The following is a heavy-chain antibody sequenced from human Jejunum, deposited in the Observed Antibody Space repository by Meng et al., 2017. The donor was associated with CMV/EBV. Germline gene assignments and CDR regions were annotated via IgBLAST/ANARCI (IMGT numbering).Heavy chain of an antibody. CDR1: TGHY. CDR3: ARDPGLDWGSRAMPSFQY. Sequence: TGHYMHWVRQAPGQGLEWMGWINPDSGGTNYAQKFLGRVTMTSDRSISTVYMELSGLTSDDTAVYYCARDPGLDWGSRAMPSFQYWGQGTLVTVSS. D-gene: IGHD2-2*01. CDR2: INPDSGGT. J-gene: IGHJ4*02. V-gene: IGHV1-2*02.